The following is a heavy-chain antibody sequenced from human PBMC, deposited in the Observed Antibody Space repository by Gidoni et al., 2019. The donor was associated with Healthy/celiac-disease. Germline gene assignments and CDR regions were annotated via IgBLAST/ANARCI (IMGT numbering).Heavy chain of an antibody. CDR1: GFTFSSYA. Sequence: EVQLLESGGGLVQPGGSLRLSCAASGFTFSSYAMSWVRQAPGKGLEWVSAISGSGGSTYYADSVKGRFTISRDNSKNTLYLQMNSLRAEDTAVYYCAKAGEYCSGGSCYGGYYYYGMDVWGQGTTVTVS. CDR3: AKAGEYCSGGSCYGGYYYYGMDV. V-gene: IGHV3-23*01. D-gene: IGHD2-15*01. CDR2: ISGSGGST. J-gene: IGHJ6*02.